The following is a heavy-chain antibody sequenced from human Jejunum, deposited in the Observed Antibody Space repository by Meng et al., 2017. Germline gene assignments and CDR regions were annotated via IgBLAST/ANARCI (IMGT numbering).Heavy chain of an antibody. V-gene: IGHV4-4*02. Sequence: QVRLPESGPGLVKPSGTPSLTCAVSGASISRTNWWSWVRQPPGKGLEWIGKIDPSESTHYNPSLKGRVTISADRSKNQFSLRLTSVTAADTAIYYCARAYCTDVSCHDFFDSWGQGTLVTVSS. CDR3: ARAYCTDVSCHDFFDS. CDR1: GASISRTNW. CDR2: IDPSEST. J-gene: IGHJ4*02. D-gene: IGHD2-8*01.